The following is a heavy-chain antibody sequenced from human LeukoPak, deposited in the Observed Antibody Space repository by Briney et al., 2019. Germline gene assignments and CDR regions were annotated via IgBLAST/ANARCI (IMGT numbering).Heavy chain of an antibody. CDR1: GGSISSGSYY. CDR3: ARNREYYFDY. D-gene: IGHD3-10*01. CDR2: IYTSGST. Sequence: SQTLSLTCTVSGGSISSGSYYWSWIRQPAGKGLEWIGRIYTSGSTNYNPSLKSRVTISVDKSRNQFSLNLNPVTAADTAVYYCARNREYYFDYWGQGALVTVSS. V-gene: IGHV4-61*02. J-gene: IGHJ4*02.